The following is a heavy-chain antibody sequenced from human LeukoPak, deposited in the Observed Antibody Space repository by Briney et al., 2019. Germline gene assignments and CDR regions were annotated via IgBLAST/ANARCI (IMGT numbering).Heavy chain of an antibody. CDR1: GFAFSSYS. D-gene: IGHD4-17*01. Sequence: GGSLRLSCAASGFAFSSYSMNWVRQAPGKGLEWVSSISRSSSYIYYADSVKGRFTISRDNAKKSLYLQMNSLRAEDTAVYYCAREDYDDYVGCFDCWGQGTLVTVSS. CDR2: ISRSSSYI. J-gene: IGHJ4*02. V-gene: IGHV3-21*04. CDR3: AREDYDDYVGCFDC.